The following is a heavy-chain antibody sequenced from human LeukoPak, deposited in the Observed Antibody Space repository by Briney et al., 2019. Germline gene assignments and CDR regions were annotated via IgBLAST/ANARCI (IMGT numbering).Heavy chain of an antibody. Sequence: GGSLRLSCAASGFTFNSYAVHWVCQAPGKGLEYVSAISTNGASTYYADSVKDRFSISRDNSKNTLYLQMGSLRAEDMAVYYCARGKGIYCGGDCSALDYWGQGTLVTVSS. D-gene: IGHD2-21*02. J-gene: IGHJ4*02. V-gene: IGHV3-64*02. CDR2: ISTNGAST. CDR1: GFTFNSYA. CDR3: ARGKGIYCGGDCSALDY.